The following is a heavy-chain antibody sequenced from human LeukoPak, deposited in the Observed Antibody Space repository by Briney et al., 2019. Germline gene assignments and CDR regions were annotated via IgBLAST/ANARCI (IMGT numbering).Heavy chain of an antibody. V-gene: IGHV3-15*01. D-gene: IGHD2-21*02. J-gene: IGHJ4*02. CDR3: VKEGDCGGDCYPYYFDY. CDR2: IKSKTDGGTT. Sequence: GGSLRLSCAASGFTFSNAWMSWVRQAPGKGLEWVGRIKSKTDGGTTDYAAPVKGRFTISRDDSKNTLYLQMNSLRAEDTAVYYCVKEGDCGGDCYPYYFDYWGQGTLVTVSS. CDR1: GFTFSNAW.